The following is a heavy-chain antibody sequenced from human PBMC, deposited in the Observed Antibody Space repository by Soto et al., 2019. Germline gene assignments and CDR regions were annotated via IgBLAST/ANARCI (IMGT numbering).Heavy chain of an antibody. CDR1: GFTFSSYG. J-gene: IGHJ6*02. CDR2: IWYDGSNK. Sequence: GGSLRLSCAASGFTFSSYGMHWVRQAPGKGLEWVAVIWYDGSNKYYADSVKGRFTISRDNSKNTLYLQMNSLRAEDTAVYYCARGLGSKAVAGDPYYYYGMDVWGQGTTVTVSS. D-gene: IGHD6-19*01. CDR3: ARGLGSKAVAGDPYYYYGMDV. V-gene: IGHV3-33*01.